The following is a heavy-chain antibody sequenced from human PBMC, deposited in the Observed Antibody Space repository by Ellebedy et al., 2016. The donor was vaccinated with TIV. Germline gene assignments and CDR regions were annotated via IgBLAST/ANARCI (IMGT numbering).Heavy chain of an antibody. CDR3: VREIPYTSSWYPLGY. D-gene: IGHD6-13*01. CDR2: LNAGNGDT. J-gene: IGHJ4*02. Sequence: AASVKVSCKASGYSFTTHAIHWVRQAPGQSLEWMGWLNAGNGDTKYSQKFQDRVTITRDISASTAYMELSNLRSEETAVYNCVREIPYTSSWYPLGYWGQGPLVSVSS. V-gene: IGHV1-3*01. CDR1: GYSFTTHA.